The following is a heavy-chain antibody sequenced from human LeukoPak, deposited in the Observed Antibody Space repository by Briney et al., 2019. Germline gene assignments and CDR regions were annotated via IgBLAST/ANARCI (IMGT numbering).Heavy chain of an antibody. CDR2: MNPNSGNT. CDR1: GYTFTSYD. J-gene: IGHJ6*03. V-gene: IGHV1-8*01. CDR3: ARGRVYCSGGSCRQYYYMDV. Sequence: GASVKVSCKASGYTFTSYDINWLRQATGQGLEWMGWMNPNSGNTGYAQKFQGRVTMTRNASISTAYMELSSLRSEDTAVYYCARGRVYCSGGSCRQYYYMDVWGKGTTVTVSS. D-gene: IGHD2-15*01.